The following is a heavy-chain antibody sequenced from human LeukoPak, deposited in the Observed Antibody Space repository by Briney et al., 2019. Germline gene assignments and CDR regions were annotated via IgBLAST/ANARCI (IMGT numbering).Heavy chain of an antibody. Sequence: SETLSLTCTVSGGSISSYYWSWIRQPPGKGLEWIGHIYYSGSTNYNPSLKSRVTISVDTSKNQFSLKLSSVTAADTAVYYCARAPSDYDFWSGLDYAFDIWGQGTMVTVSS. V-gene: IGHV4-59*08. CDR3: ARAPSDYDFWSGLDYAFDI. J-gene: IGHJ3*02. CDR2: IYYSGST. CDR1: GGSISSYY. D-gene: IGHD3-3*01.